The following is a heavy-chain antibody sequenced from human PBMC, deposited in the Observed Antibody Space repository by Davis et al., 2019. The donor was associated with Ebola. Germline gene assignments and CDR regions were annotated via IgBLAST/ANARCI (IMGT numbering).Heavy chain of an antibody. CDR3: ARAAAWVGATHY. D-gene: IGHD1-26*01. Sequence: MPSETLSLTCTVSGGSITSYYWSWIRQPPGKGLEWIGYISYTGSTNYNPSLKSRVTISVDTSKNQFSLKLSSVTAADTAVYYCARAAAWVGATHYWGQGTLVTVSS. CDR1: GGSITSYY. V-gene: IGHV4-59*01. CDR2: ISYTGST. J-gene: IGHJ4*02.